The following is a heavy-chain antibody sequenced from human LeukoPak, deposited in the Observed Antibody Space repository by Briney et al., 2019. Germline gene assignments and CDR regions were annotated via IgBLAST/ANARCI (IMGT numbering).Heavy chain of an antibody. CDR3: ARDAAHYGGRYFDY. D-gene: IGHD4-23*01. CDR1: GGSTSSYY. V-gene: IGHV4-59*01. Sequence: SETLSLTCTVSGGSTSSYYWSWIRQPPGKGLEWIGYIYYSGSTNYNPSLKSRVTISVDTSKNQFSLKLSSVTAADTAVYYCARDAAHYGGRYFDYWGQGTLVTVSS. J-gene: IGHJ4*02. CDR2: IYYSGST.